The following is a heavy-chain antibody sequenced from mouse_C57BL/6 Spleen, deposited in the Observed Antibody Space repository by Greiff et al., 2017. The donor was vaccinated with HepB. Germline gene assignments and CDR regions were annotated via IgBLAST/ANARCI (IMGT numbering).Heavy chain of an antibody. CDR1: GYTFTSYW. CDR2: IDPSDSYT. CDR3: ARADYGADY. Sequence: VQLQQPGAELVRPGTSVKLSCKASGYTFTSYWMHWVKQRPGQGLEWIGVIDPSDSYTNYNQKFKGKATLTVDTSSSTAYMQLSSLTSEDSAVYYCARADYGADYWGQGTTLTVSS. V-gene: IGHV1-59*01. J-gene: IGHJ2*01. D-gene: IGHD2-4*01.